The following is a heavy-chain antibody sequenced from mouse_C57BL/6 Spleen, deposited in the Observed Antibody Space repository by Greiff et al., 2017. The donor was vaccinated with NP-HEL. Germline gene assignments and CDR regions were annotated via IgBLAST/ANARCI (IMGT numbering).Heavy chain of an antibody. D-gene: IGHD1-1*01. CDR3: AREFITTVVEGDY. Sequence: VQLQQSGPELVKPGASVKISCKASGYAFSSSWMNWVKQRPGKGLEWIGRIYPGDGDTNYNGKFKGKATLTADKSSSTAYMQLSSLTSEDSAVYFCAREFITTVVEGDYWGQGTTLTVSS. CDR1: GYAFSSSW. J-gene: IGHJ2*01. V-gene: IGHV1-82*01. CDR2: IYPGDGDT.